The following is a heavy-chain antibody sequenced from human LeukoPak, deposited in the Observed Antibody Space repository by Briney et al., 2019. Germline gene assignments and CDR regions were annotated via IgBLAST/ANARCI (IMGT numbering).Heavy chain of an antibody. V-gene: IGHV3-21*01. CDR2: ITSGGDYI. CDR3: ARGHYDVLAASYKWTPDY. D-gene: IGHD3-9*01. Sequence: PGGSLRLSCAASGFTFNTFNMNWVRQAPGKGLEWVSSITSGGDYIYYADSEKGRFTTSRDNAKNSLSLQLNSLRVEDTAVYYCARGHYDVLAASYKWTPDYWGQRTLVTVSS. CDR1: GFTFNTFN. J-gene: IGHJ4*02.